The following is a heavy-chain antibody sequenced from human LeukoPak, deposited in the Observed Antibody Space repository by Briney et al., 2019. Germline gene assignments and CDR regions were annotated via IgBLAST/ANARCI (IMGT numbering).Heavy chain of an antibody. J-gene: IGHJ4*01. CDR3: ATHGTYCGGDCYSYF. CDR2: ISPYNGNT. CDR1: GYTFTSYG. V-gene: IGHV1-18*01. D-gene: IGHD2-21*01. Sequence: ASVKVSCKASGYTFTSYGISWLRQAPGQGLEWMGWISPYNGNTNYAQKLQGRVTMTTDTSTSTAYMELRSLTSDDTAVYYCATHGTYCGGDCYSYFWGHGTLITVSS.